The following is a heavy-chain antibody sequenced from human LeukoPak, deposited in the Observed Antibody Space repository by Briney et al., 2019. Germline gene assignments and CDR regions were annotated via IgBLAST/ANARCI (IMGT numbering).Heavy chain of an antibody. V-gene: IGHV3-15*01. CDR3: TTGPLPDCSSTSCYYYYYMDV. CDR1: GFTFGNAW. CDR2: IKSKTDGGTT. D-gene: IGHD2-2*01. J-gene: IGHJ6*03. Sequence: PGGSLRLSCAASGFTFGNAWMSWVRQAPGKGLEWVGRIKSKTDGGTTDYAAPVKGRFTISRDDSKNTLYLQMNSLKTEDTAVYYCTTGPLPDCSSTSCYYYYYMDVWGKGTTVTVSS.